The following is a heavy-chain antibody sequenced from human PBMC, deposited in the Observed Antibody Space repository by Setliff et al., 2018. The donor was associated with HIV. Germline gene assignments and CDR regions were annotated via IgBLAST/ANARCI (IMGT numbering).Heavy chain of an antibody. J-gene: IGHJ6*03. CDR3: AHTTSFDFWTPGPMDV. V-gene: IGHV2-5*08. CDR2: IYWNDDK. Sequence: SGPTLVNPTQTLTLTCTVSGFSLGTTGMCVSWIRQPPGKALEWLALIYWNDDKRYSPSLKSRLTIRKDASKNQVVLTMTKMDPVDTGTYYCAHTTSFDFWTPGPMDVWGKGTTVTVSS. CDR1: GFSLGTTGMC. D-gene: IGHD3-3*01.